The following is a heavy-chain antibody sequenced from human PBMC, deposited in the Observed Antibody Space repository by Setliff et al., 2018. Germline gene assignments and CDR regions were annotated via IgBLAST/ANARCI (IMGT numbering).Heavy chain of an antibody. Sequence: ASVKVSCKASGYTFTGYYMHWVRQAPGQGLEWMGWINPNSGGTNYAQKFQGRVTMTRDTSISTAYMELSRLRSDDTAVYYCARGGGSSSWYDASDIWGQGTMVTVSS. V-gene: IGHV1-2*02. CDR3: ARGGGSSSWYDASDI. CDR1: GYTFTGYY. CDR2: INPNSGGT. J-gene: IGHJ3*02. D-gene: IGHD6-13*01.